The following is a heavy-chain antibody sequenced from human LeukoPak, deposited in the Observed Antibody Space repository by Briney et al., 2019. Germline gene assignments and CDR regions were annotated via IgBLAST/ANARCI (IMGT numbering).Heavy chain of an antibody. CDR2: VSSDGSNK. V-gene: IGHV3-30*03. J-gene: IGHJ6*02. CDR3: ARDSYGDYERYYYGMDV. CDR1: GFTFSSYG. Sequence: GGSLRLSCAASGFTFSSYGIHWVRQAPGKGLEWVAVVSSDGSNKYYADSVKGRFTISRDTSKNTLYLQMNSLRAEDTAVYYCARDSYGDYERYYYGMDVWGQGTTVTVSS. D-gene: IGHD4-17*01.